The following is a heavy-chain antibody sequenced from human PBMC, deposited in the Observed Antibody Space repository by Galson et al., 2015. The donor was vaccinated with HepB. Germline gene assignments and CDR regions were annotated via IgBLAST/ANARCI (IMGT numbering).Heavy chain of an antibody. J-gene: IGHJ6*02. V-gene: IGHV4-34*01. CDR3: ARVSFLRYYDFWSGYPYYYYGMDV. CDR2: INHSGST. CDR1: GGSFSGYY. D-gene: IGHD3-3*01. Sequence: ETLSLTCAVYGGSFSGYYWSWIRQPPGKGLEWIGEINHSGSTNYNPSLKSRVTISVDTSKNQFSLKLSSVTAADTAVYYCARVSFLRYYDFWSGYPYYYYGMDVWGQGTTVTVSS.